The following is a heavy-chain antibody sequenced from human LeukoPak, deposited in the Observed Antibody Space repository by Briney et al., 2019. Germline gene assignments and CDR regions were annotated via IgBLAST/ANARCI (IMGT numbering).Heavy chain of an antibody. CDR1: GFTFSTSW. CDR3: ARDAGWGYYDL. Sequence: PGGSLRLPCVASGFTFSTSWVTWVRQAPGKGLEWVANIDKHGSGKYYADSVKGRLAISRDYAKNSVFLQMNSLRAEDTSVYYCARDAGWGYYDLWGQGTPVTVSS. J-gene: IGHJ4*02. D-gene: IGHD1-26*01. CDR2: IDKHGSGK. V-gene: IGHV3-7*01.